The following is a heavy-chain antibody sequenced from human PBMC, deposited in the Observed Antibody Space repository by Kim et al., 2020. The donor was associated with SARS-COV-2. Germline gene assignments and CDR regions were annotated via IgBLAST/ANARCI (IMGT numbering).Heavy chain of an antibody. Sequence: GGSLRLSCAASGFTFSSYAMHWVRQAPGKGLEWVAVISYDGSNKYYADSVKGRFTISRDNSKNTLYLQMNSLRAEDTAVYYCARYGSGTFPFDYWGQGTL. J-gene: IGHJ4*02. V-gene: IGHV3-30*04. CDR1: GFTFSSYA. CDR2: ISYDGSNK. CDR3: ARYGSGTFPFDY. D-gene: IGHD3-10*01.